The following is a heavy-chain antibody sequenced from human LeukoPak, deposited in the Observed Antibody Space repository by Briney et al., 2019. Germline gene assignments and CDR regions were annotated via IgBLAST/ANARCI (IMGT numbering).Heavy chain of an antibody. J-gene: IGHJ5*02. CDR2: IYYSGST. D-gene: IGHD1-26*01. V-gene: IGHV4-59*01. Sequence: PSETLSLTCTVSGGSISSYYWSWVRQPPGKGLEWIGYIYYSGSTNYNPSLKSRVTILVDTSKNQFSLKLSSVTAADTAVYYCARGGVGANWFDPWGQGTLVTVSS. CDR3: ARGGVGANWFDP. CDR1: GGSISSYY.